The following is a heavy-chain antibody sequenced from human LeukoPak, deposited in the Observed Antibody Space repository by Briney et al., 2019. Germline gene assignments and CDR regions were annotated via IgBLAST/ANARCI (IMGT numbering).Heavy chain of an antibody. CDR1: GFTFSSYG. Sequence: GGSLRLSCAASGFTFSSYGMHWVRQAPGKGLEWVAVILSDGSKEFYTASVKGRFTISRDNSKNTLYLQMNSLRAEDTAIYYCSAILYHWGQGTLVTVSS. D-gene: IGHD2-2*01. J-gene: IGHJ4*02. CDR2: ILSDGSKE. CDR3: SAILYH. V-gene: IGHV3-33*01.